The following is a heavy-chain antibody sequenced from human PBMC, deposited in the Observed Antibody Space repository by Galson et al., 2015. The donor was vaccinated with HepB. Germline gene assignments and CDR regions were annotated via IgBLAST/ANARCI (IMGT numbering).Heavy chain of an antibody. V-gene: IGHV3-33*01. D-gene: IGHD3-9*01. Sequence: SLRLSCAASGFTFSRYGMHWVRQAPGKGLEWVAVIWYDGNNKYYADSVKGRFTISRDNSKNTLFLQMNSLRAEDTAVYYCVRDPQALRYFDWLRGGMDVWGQGTTVTVSS. CDR2: IWYDGNNK. CDR3: VRDPQALRYFDWLRGGMDV. CDR1: GFTFSRYG. J-gene: IGHJ6*02.